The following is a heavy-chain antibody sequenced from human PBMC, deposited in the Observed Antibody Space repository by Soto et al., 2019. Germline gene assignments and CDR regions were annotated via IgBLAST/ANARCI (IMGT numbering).Heavy chain of an antibody. CDR3: ARADFSMKY. Sequence: EVQLVESGGGLVQPGGSLRLSCAASGFTFSSYSMNWVRQAPGKGLECVSYISSSSNNIYYADSVKGRFTISRDNAKNSLYLQLNSLRDEDMAVYYCARADFSMKYWGQGTLVTVSS. CDR2: ISSSSNNI. CDR1: GFTFSSYS. D-gene: IGHD3-3*01. V-gene: IGHV3-48*02. J-gene: IGHJ4*02.